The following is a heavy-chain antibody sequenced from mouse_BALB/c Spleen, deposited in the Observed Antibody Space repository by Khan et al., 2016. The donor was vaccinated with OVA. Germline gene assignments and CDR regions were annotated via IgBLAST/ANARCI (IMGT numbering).Heavy chain of an antibody. V-gene: IGHV5-6*01. CDR1: GLTFSAYS. J-gene: IGHJ3*01. CDR3: ASHLTGSFAY. Sequence: EVQLVESGGDLMKPGGSLKLSCAASGLTFSAYSMSWVRQTPDKRLEWVATINSDGYYTYYPDSVQGRFTISRNNAKNTLSLQMSSLKSEDTAIYYCASHLTGSFAYWGQGTLDTVSA. CDR2: INSDGYYT. D-gene: IGHD4-1*01.